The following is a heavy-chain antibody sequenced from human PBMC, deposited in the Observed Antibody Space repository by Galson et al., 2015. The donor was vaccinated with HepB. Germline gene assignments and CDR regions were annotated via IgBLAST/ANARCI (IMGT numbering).Heavy chain of an antibody. CDR2: IRNKANSHTT. Sequence: SLRLSCAASGFAFSDHYMDWVRQAPGKGLEWVGRIRNKANSHTTEYAAPAKDRFTISRDDSKNSLYLQMNSLKTEDTAVYYCTRLYGGFSDTWGPGDYWGQGTLVTVSS. V-gene: IGHV3-72*01. CDR3: TRLYGGFSDTWGPGDY. CDR1: GFAFSDHY. D-gene: IGHD2/OR15-2a*01. J-gene: IGHJ4*02.